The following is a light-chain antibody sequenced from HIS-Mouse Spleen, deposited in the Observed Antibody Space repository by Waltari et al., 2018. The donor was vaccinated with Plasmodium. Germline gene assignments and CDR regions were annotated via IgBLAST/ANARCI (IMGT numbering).Light chain of an antibody. V-gene: IGKV1-6*01. Sequence: AIPMPHSPSSLSASVGDSVPLTCRASQGIRNDLGWYQQKPGKAPKLLISAASSLQSGVPSRFSGSGSGTDFTLTISSLQPEDFATYYCLQDYNYPYTFGQGTKLEIK. J-gene: IGKJ2*01. CDR3: LQDYNYPYT. CDR2: AAS. CDR1: QGIRND.